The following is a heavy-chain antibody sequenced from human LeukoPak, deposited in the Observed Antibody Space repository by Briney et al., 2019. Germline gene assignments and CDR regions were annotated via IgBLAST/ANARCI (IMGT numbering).Heavy chain of an antibody. CDR3: AREPGQLRLQDY. CDR1: GYTFSGYY. CDR2: INPNSGGT. J-gene: IGHJ4*02. D-gene: IGHD5-18*01. Sequence: ASVKVSCKASGYTFSGYYMHWVRHAPGQGLEWMGWINPNSGGTNYAQKFQGRVTMTRDTSISTAYMELSRLRLDDTAVYYCAREPGQLRLQDYSGQGTLVTVSS. V-gene: IGHV1-2*02.